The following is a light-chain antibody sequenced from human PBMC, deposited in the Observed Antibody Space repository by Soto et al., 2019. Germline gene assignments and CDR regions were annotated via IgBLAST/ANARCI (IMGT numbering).Light chain of an antibody. J-gene: IGKJ3*01. CDR1: QSVSSSY. CDR3: QQRFT. V-gene: IGKV3-20*01. Sequence: EIVLTQSPGTLSLSPGERATLSCRASQSVSSSYLAWYQQKPGQAPRLLIYDASSRATGIPDRFSGSGSGTHFTLTISRLEPEDFAVYYCQQRFTFGPGTKVDIK. CDR2: DAS.